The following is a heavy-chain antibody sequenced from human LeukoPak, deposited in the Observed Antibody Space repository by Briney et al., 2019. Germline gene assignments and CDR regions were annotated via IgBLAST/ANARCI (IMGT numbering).Heavy chain of an antibody. CDR2: VKSDGKT. J-gene: IGHJ1*01. CDR3: ARAPSEIGGYYPEYFRH. CDR1: GFTFSSYW. D-gene: IGHD3-22*01. Sequence: GGSLRLSCAASGFTFSSYWMHWVRQAPGKGLVWVSRVKSDGKTNYADSVKGRFTISRDNAKNTVSLQMNSLRAEDTGVYYCARAPSEIGGYYPEYFRHWGQGTLVTVSS. V-gene: IGHV3-74*01.